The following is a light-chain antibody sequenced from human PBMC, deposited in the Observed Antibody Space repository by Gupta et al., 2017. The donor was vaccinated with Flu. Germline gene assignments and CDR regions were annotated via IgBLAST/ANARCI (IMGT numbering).Light chain of an antibody. CDR3: QRRDSTPFT. CDR1: QSISSF. Sequence: PSSLSASVGDRVTITCRASQSISSFSHWHQQNPGKAPKLLIYAASRAKSGVPSRFSGSASATDFTLIISMRHPEDFVSYYCQRRDSTPFTFGQGTXVDIK. CDR2: AAS. V-gene: IGKV1-39*01. J-gene: IGKJ2*01.